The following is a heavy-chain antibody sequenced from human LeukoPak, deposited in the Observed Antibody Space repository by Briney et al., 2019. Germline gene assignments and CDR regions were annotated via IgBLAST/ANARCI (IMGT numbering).Heavy chain of an antibody. CDR1: GGSISSYY. CDR3: ARDSSSWYDFYYMDV. J-gene: IGHJ6*03. D-gene: IGHD6-13*01. CDR2: IYYSGST. V-gene: IGHV4-59*01. Sequence: SETLSLTCTVSGGSISSYYWSWIRQPPGKGLEWIGYIYYSGSTTYNPSLKSRVTISVDTSKNQFSLKLSSVTAADTAVYYCARDSSSWYDFYYMDVWGKGTTVTVSS.